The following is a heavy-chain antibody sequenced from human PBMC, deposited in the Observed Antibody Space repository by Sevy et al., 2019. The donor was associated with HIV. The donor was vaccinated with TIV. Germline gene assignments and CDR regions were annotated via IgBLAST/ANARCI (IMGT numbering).Heavy chain of an antibody. CDR3: ARLAGTLDY. D-gene: IGHD1-26*01. V-gene: IGHV3-48*01. CDR1: GFTFSSYS. CDR2: ISSSSSTI. Sequence: GGSLRLSCAASGFTFSSYSMNWVRQAPGKGLEWVSYISSSSSTIYYADSVKGRFTIPRDNAKNSLYLQMNSLRAEDTAVYYCARLAGTLDYWGQGTLVTVSS. J-gene: IGHJ4*02.